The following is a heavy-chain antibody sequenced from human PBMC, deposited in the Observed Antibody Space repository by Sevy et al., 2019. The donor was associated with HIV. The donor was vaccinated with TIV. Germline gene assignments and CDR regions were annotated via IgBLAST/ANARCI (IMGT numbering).Heavy chain of an antibody. CDR2: INHSGST. Sequence: SETRSLTCAVYGGSFSGYYWNWIRQSPGKGLEWIGEINHSGSTHYNPSLKSRVTISVDTSKNQFSLRLNSVTAADTAAYYCARAPPVVVVPGAPSWFDPWGQGTLVTVSS. CDR1: GGSFSGYY. J-gene: IGHJ5*02. V-gene: IGHV4-34*01. D-gene: IGHD2-2*01. CDR3: ARAPPVVVVPGAPSWFDP.